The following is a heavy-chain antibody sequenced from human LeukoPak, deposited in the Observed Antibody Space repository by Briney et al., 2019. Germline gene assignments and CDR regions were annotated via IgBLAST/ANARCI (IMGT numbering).Heavy chain of an antibody. CDR2: ISGSGGST. J-gene: IGHJ2*01. CDR1: GFTFSSYA. V-gene: IGHV3-23*01. D-gene: IGHD6-19*01. Sequence: PGGSLRLSCAASGFTFSSYAMSWVRQAPGKGLEWVSAISGSGGSTNYADSVKGRFTISRDNSKNTLYLQMNSLRAEDTAVYYCAKRRSRGPNWYFYLWGRGTLVAVSS. CDR3: AKRRSRGPNWYFYL.